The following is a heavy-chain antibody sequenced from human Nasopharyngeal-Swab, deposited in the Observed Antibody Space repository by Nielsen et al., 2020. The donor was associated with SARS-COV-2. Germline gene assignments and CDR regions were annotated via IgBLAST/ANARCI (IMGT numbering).Heavy chain of an antibody. V-gene: IGHV1-3*01. Sequence: ASVKVSCKASGYTLSTYAMYWVRQAPGQRPEFMGWINAGKGNTYYSQKFQGRVTITRDTSASTVYMELSSLRSEDTAVYYCARDSGRDWCGQDYWGQGTLVTVSS. CDR1: GYTLSTYA. CDR2: INAGKGNT. D-gene: IGHD3/OR15-3a*01. CDR3: ARDSGRDWCGQDY. J-gene: IGHJ4*02.